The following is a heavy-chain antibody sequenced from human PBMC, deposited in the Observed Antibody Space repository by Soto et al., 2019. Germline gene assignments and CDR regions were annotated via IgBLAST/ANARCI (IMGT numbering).Heavy chain of an antibody. D-gene: IGHD5-12*01. CDR1: GFTFSSYA. J-gene: IGHJ6*02. CDR3: ARVFLSYDKHYGMDV. Sequence: TGGSLRLSCAASGFTFSSYAMHWVRQAPGKGLEWVAVISYDGSNKYYADSVKGRFTIPRDNSKNTLYLQMNSLRAEDTALYYCARVFLSYDKHYGMDVWGQGTTVTVSS. V-gene: IGHV3-30-3*01. CDR2: ISYDGSNK.